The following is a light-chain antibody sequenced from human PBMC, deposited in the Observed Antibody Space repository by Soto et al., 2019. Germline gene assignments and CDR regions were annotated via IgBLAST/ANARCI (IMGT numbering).Light chain of an antibody. CDR1: SSDVGSYNL. V-gene: IGLV2-23*03. CDR2: EGS. J-gene: IGLJ2*01. CDR3: CSYAGSSTFV. Sequence: QSALTQPASVSGSPGQSITISCTGTSSDVGSYNLVSWYQQHPGKAPKLMNYEGSKRPSGVSNRFSGSKSGNTASLTISGLQAEDEADYYCCSYAGSSTFVFGGG.